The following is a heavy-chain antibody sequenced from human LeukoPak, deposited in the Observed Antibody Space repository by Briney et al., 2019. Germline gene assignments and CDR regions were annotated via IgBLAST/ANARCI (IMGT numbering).Heavy chain of an antibody. CDR3: AKERGYKHYDFWDY. Sequence: PGGSLRLSCAASGFTFSSYAMSWVRQAPGEGREGVSAISGSGGSTYYADSVKGRFTISRDNSKNTLYLQMNSLRAEDTAVYYCAKERGYKHYDFWDYWGQGTLVTVSS. CDR2: ISGSGGST. V-gene: IGHV3-23*01. D-gene: IGHD3-3*01. J-gene: IGHJ4*02. CDR1: GFTFSSYA.